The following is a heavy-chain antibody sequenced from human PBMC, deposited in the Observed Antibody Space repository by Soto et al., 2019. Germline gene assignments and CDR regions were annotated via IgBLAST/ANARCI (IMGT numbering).Heavy chain of an antibody. CDR2: INPNSGGT. J-gene: IGHJ4*02. V-gene: IGHV1-2*02. CDR3: VRMRDRAYDY. CDR1: GYTFTGYY. D-gene: IGHD1-26*01. Sequence: GASVKVSCKASGYTFTGYYMHWVRQAPGQGLEWMGWINPNSGGTNYAQKFQGRVTMTTDTSTSTVYMELRSLRPDDTAVYYCVRMRDRAYDYWGQGTLVTVSS.